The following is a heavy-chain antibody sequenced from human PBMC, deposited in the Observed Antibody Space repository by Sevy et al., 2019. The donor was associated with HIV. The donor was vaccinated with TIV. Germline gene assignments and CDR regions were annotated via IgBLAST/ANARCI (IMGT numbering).Heavy chain of an antibody. D-gene: IGHD3-16*01. CDR3: VRGGLGGFSYSLDC. CDR2: MNQDGTER. Sequence: GGSLRLSCAVSGFTFRGYWMSWVRQAPGKGLEWVATMNQDGTERDYVDSVKGRFTISRDNTKTSLFLQMNSLSAEDTGVYYCVRGGLGGFSYSLDCWGQGTLVTVSS. V-gene: IGHV3-7*04. CDR1: GFTFRGYW. J-gene: IGHJ4*02.